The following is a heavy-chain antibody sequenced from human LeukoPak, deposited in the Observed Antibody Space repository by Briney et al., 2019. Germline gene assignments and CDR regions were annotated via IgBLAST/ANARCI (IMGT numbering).Heavy chain of an antibody. D-gene: IGHD4-17*01. CDR1: GYTFTGYY. Sequence: ASVKVSCKASGYTFTGYYMHWVRQAPGQGLEWMGWVNPNSGVTNYVQKFQGRVTMTSDTSISTAYMELSRLTSDDTAVYYCARGFRGYGDFYFDYWGQGTLVTVSS. CDR2: VNPNSGVT. V-gene: IGHV1-2*02. CDR3: ARGFRGYGDFYFDY. J-gene: IGHJ4*02.